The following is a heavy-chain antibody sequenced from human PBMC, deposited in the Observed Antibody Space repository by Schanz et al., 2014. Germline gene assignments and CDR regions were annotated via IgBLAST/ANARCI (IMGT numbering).Heavy chain of an antibody. CDR2: ISHDGSKK. D-gene: IGHD6-13*01. CDR3: AKEKEEVAADGSFFDY. Sequence: QVQLVESGGGVVQPGRSLRLSCAASGFTFRSHAMHWVRQAPGKGLEWGAVISHDGSKKYYADSVKGRFTISRDNSRNTLYLQMNSLRAEDTAVYYCAKEKEEVAADGSFFDYWGQGTLVTVSS. J-gene: IGHJ4*02. CDR1: GFTFRSHA. V-gene: IGHV3-30*16.